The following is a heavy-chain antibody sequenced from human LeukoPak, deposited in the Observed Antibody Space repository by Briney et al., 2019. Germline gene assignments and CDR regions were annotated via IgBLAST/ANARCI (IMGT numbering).Heavy chain of an antibody. D-gene: IGHD5-12*01. CDR3: ARVGVAIDHFDY. Sequence: GGSLRLSCAASGFTVSSNYMSWVRQAPGKGLERVSVIYSGGSTYYADSVKGRFTISRDNSKNTLYLQMNSLRAEDTAVYYCARVGVAIDHFDYWGQGTLVTVSS. J-gene: IGHJ4*02. V-gene: IGHV3-53*01. CDR2: IYSGGST. CDR1: GFTVSSNY.